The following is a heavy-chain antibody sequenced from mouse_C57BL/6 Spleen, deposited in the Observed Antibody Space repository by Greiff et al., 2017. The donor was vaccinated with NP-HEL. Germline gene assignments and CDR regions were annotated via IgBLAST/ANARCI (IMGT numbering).Heavy chain of an antibody. J-gene: IGHJ3*01. CDR2: IYPGDGDT. V-gene: IGHV1-80*01. D-gene: IGHD2-4*01. CDR3: AREVYDYGFAY. Sequence: VQLQQSGAELVKPGASVKISCKASGYAFSSYWMNWVKQRPGTGLEWIGQIYPGDGDTNYNGKFKGKATLTADKSSSTAYMQLSSLTSEDSAVYFCAREVYDYGFAYWGQGTLVTVSA. CDR1: GYAFSSYW.